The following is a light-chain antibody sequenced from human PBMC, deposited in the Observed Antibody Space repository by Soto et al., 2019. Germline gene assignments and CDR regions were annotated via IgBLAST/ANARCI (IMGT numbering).Light chain of an antibody. J-gene: IGKJ4*01. V-gene: IGKV2-24*01. CDR2: KIS. CDR3: MPATQPPLT. Sequence: DIVMTQTPLSSAVTLGQSASISCRSSQSLVHSDGKTYLSWLQQRPGQPPRLLSYKISNRFSGVADRFSGSGAGTDFTLKISRVEAEDGGIYYCMPATQPPLTCGGGTKLEI. CDR1: QSLVHSDGKTY.